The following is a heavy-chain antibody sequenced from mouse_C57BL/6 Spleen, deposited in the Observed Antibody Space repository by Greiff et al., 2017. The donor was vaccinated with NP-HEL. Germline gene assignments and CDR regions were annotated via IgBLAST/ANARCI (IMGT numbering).Heavy chain of an antibody. CDR2: ISSGSSTI. CDR3: ARDYYGSSYFDY. D-gene: IGHD1-1*01. CDR1: GFTFSDYG. J-gene: IGHJ2*01. Sequence: EVKLVESGGGLVKPGGSLKLSCAASGFTFSDYGMHWVRQAPEKGLEWVAYISSGSSTIYYADTVKGRFTISRDNAKNTLFLQRTSLRSEDTAMYYCARDYYGSSYFDYWGQGTTLTVSS. V-gene: IGHV5-17*01.